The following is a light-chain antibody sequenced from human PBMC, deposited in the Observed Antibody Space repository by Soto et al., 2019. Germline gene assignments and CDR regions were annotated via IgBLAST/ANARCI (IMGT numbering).Light chain of an antibody. Sequence: EIVLTQSPATLSLSPGERATLSCRASQSISSHLAWYQQKPGQAPRLLIYDASNRATGIPVRFSGSGSGTDFTLPINSLEPEDVAVYYCQQRPNWPLTFGGGTKVENK. V-gene: IGKV3-11*01. J-gene: IGKJ4*01. CDR1: QSISSH. CDR3: QQRPNWPLT. CDR2: DAS.